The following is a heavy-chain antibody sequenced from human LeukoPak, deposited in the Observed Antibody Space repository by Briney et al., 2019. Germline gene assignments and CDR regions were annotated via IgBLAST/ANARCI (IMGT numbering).Heavy chain of an antibody. CDR2: INPSGGST. Sequence: GASVKVSCKASGYTFTVYYIHWVRQAPGQGLEWMGIINPSGGSTSYAQKFQGRVTMTRDMSTSTVYMELSSLRSEDTAVYYCARTVPHYDFWSGYSFDYWGQGTLVTVSS. CDR3: ARTVPHYDFWSGYSFDY. D-gene: IGHD3-3*01. CDR1: GYTFTVYY. J-gene: IGHJ4*02. V-gene: IGHV1-46*01.